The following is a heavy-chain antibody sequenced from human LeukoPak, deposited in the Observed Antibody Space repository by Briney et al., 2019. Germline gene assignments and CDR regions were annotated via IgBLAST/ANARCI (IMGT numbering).Heavy chain of an antibody. CDR1: GYTFTSYY. CDR2: INPSGGST. CDR3: ANARNYYYYGSGSYGPHDY. Sequence: ASVKVSCKASGYTFTSYYMHWVRQAPGQGLEWMGIINPSGGSTSYAQKFQGRVTMTRDTSTSTVYMELSSLRSEDTAVYYCANARNYYYYGSGSYGPHDYWGQGTLVTVSS. V-gene: IGHV1-46*01. D-gene: IGHD3-10*01. J-gene: IGHJ4*02.